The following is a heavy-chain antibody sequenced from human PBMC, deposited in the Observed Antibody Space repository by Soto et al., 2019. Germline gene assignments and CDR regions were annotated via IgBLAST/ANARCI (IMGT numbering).Heavy chain of an antibody. CDR3: AKDMYGSRRGSFDY. CDR2: LSNGGGTT. Sequence: GGSLRLSCAASGFTFSSYAMSWVHQAPGEGLEWVSALSNGGGTTHYADSVKGRFTISRDNSKNTLYLQVSSLRVEDTAIYYCAKDMYGSRRGSFDYWGQGTLVTVSS. D-gene: IGHD1-26*01. V-gene: IGHV3-23*01. J-gene: IGHJ4*02. CDR1: GFTFSSYA.